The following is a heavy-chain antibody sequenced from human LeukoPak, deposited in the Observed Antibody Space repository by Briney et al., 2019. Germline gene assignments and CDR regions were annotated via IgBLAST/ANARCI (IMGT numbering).Heavy chain of an antibody. Sequence: GGSLRLSCAASGFTVSSNYMSWARQAPGKGLEWVSVIYSGGSTYYADSVKGRFTISRDNSKNTLYLQMNSLRAEDTAVYYCARGLDYYDSSGLGYWGQGTLVTVSS. CDR3: ARGLDYYDSSGLGY. CDR1: GFTVSSNY. CDR2: IYSGGST. J-gene: IGHJ4*02. D-gene: IGHD3-22*01. V-gene: IGHV3-53*01.